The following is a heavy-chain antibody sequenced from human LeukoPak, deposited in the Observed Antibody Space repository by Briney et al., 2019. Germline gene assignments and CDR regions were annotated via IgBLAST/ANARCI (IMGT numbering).Heavy chain of an antibody. V-gene: IGHV4-59*11. D-gene: IGHD2/OR15-2a*01. J-gene: IGHJ4*02. CDR2: IYYSGST. CDR1: GGSISSHY. CDR3: ARDSNIHALAN. Sequence: TSETLSLTCTVSGGSISSHYWSWIRQPPGKGLEWIGYIYYSGSTNYNPSLKSRVTISVDTSKNQFSLKLSSVSAADTAVYYCARDSNIHALANWGQGTLVTVSS.